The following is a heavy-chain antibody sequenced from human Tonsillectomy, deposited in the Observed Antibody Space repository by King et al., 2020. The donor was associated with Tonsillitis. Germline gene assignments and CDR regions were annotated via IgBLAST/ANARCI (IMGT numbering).Heavy chain of an antibody. CDR1: GLDFTIYA. CDR2: ISNDGGDK. D-gene: IGHD1-14*01. V-gene: IGHV3-30*10. J-gene: IGHJ4*02. Sequence: VQLVESGGGVAQPGRSLRLSCAASGLDFTIYAMHWVRQAPGKGLEWVAAISNDGGDKYYTDSMKGRVTIPRANSKNTLYLQMNSLTVDDTDVYYCTTLTTSGPYYFDYWGQGTLVTVSS. CDR3: TTLTTSGPYYFDY.